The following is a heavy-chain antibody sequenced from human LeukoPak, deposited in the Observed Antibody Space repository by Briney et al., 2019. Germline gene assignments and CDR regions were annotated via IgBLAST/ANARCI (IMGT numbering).Heavy chain of an antibody. J-gene: IGHJ5*02. V-gene: IGHV4-34*01. CDR3: ARTDCGGDCYDNWFDP. D-gene: IGHD2-21*02. CDR2: INHSGST. CDR1: GGSFSGYY. Sequence: SETLSLTCAVYGGSFSGYYWSWIRQPPGKGLEWIGEINHSGSTNYNPSLKSRVTISVDTSKNQFSLKLSSVTAADTAVYYCARTDCGGDCYDNWFDPWGQGTLVTVSS.